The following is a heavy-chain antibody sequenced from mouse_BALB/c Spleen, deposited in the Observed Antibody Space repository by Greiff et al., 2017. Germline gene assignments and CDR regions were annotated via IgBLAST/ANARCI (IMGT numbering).Heavy chain of an antibody. CDR2: IRHKANGYTT. CDR1: GFTFTDYY. CDR3: ARGNYGSSYWFAY. Sequence: EVQGVESGGGLVQPGGSLRLSCATSGFTFTDYYMSWVRQPPGKALEWLGFIRHKANGYTTEYSASVKGRFTISRDNSQSILYLQMNTLRAEDSATYYCARGNYGSSYWFAYWGQGTLVTVSA. V-gene: IGHV7-3*02. J-gene: IGHJ3*01. D-gene: IGHD1-1*01.